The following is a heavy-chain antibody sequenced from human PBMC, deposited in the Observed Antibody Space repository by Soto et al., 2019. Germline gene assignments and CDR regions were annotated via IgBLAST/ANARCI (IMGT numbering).Heavy chain of an antibody. CDR2: ISPIFGTA. V-gene: IGHV1-69*01. CDR3: ARGVVPAANEEYYFDY. D-gene: IGHD2-2*01. Sequence: QVQLVQSGAEVKKPGSSVKVSCKASGDTFSSYAISWVRQAPGQGLEWMGGISPIFGTANYAQKLQGRVTITADESTSTAYMDLSSLRSEDTAVYYCARGVVPAANEEYYFDYWGQGTLVTVSS. J-gene: IGHJ4*02. CDR1: GDTFSSYA.